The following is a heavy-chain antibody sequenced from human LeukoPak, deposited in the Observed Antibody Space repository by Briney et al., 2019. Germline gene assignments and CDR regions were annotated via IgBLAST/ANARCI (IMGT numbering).Heavy chain of an antibody. D-gene: IGHD3-22*01. CDR1: GYTFTSYY. J-gene: IGHJ4*02. Sequence: GASVKVSCKASGYTFTSYYMHWVRQAPGQGLEWMGIINPSGGSTSYAQKFQGRVTMTRDTSTSTVYMELSSLRSEDTAVYYCVRDCVDDSSGYYYPYFDYWGQGTLVTVSS. CDR3: VRDCVDDSSGYYYPYFDY. CDR2: INPSGGST. V-gene: IGHV1-46*01.